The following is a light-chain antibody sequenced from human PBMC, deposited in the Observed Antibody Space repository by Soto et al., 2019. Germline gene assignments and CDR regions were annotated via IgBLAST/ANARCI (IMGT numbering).Light chain of an antibody. CDR3: QQYDSLPWT. CDR2: DAS. Sequence: EIVLTQSPGTLSLSPGERATLSCRASQSVSSSDLAWYQQKPGQAPRLLIYDASSRATGIPDRFSGSGSGTDFTLTISRLEPEDFAVYYCQQYDSLPWTFGQGTKVEIK. J-gene: IGKJ1*01. V-gene: IGKV3-20*01. CDR1: QSVSSSD.